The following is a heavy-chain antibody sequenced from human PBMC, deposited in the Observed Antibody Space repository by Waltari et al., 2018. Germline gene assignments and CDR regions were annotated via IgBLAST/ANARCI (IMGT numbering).Heavy chain of an antibody. D-gene: IGHD3-3*01. Sequence: EVQLLQSGGGLVQPGGSLQLPCDASGLVFPDYAMSWVRQAPGKGLEWVSCITNSGGRTFYAESVRGRFTISRDSSYNMVYLQMNSLRGEDTAVYYCAKDLYTTFGAVDSWGQGSLVSVSS. CDR2: ITNSGGRT. CDR1: GLVFPDYA. CDR3: AKDLYTTFGAVDS. V-gene: IGHV3-23*01. J-gene: IGHJ4*02.